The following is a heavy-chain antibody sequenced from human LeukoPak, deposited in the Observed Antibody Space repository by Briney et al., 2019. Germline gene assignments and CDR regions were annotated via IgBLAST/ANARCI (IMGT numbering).Heavy chain of an antibody. V-gene: IGHV3-21*04. Sequence: GGSLRLSCAASGFTFSSYSMNWVRQAPGKGLEWVSSISSSSSYIYYADSAKGRFTISRDNAKNSLYLQMNSLRAEDTAVYYCARGERAGDFDYWGQGTLVTVSS. J-gene: IGHJ4*02. CDR1: GFTFSSYS. CDR3: ARGERAGDFDY. CDR2: ISSSSSYI. D-gene: IGHD1-1*01.